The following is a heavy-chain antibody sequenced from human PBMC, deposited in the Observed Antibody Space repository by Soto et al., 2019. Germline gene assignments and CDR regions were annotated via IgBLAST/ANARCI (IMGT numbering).Heavy chain of an antibody. Sequence: QVQLQESGPGLVKPSQTLSLTCTVSGDSISSGDYYWSWIRQPPGKGLEWIGYIYYSGSTYNNPSLNSRVTMSIDTSKKKFSLNLSSVTAADTAVYYCAREFSRYGSYGHFDYWGQGTPVTVSS. D-gene: IGHD5-18*01. CDR1: GDSISSGDYY. V-gene: IGHV4-30-4*01. CDR3: AREFSRYGSYGHFDY. J-gene: IGHJ4*02. CDR2: IYYSGST.